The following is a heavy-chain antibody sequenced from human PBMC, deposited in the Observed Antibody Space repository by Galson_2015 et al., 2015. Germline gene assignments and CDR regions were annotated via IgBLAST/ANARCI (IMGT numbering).Heavy chain of an antibody. CDR3: ARDKALLNDAFDI. V-gene: IGHV4-59*11. J-gene: IGHJ3*02. CDR2: IYYSGST. CDR1: GGSISSHY. D-gene: IGHD3-3*02. Sequence: ETLSLPCTVSGGSISSHYWSWIRQPPGKGLEWIGYIYYSGSTNYNPSLKSRVTISADTSKNQFSLKLSSVTAADTAVYYCARDKALLNDAFDIWGPGTMVTVSS.